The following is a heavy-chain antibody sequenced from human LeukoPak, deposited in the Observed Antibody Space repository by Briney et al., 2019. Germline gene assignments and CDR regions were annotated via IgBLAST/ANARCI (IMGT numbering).Heavy chain of an antibody. Sequence: LSGGSLRLSCAASGFTFSSYAMSWVRQAPGKGLEWVSAISGSGGSTYYADSVKGRFTISRDNSKNTLYLQMNSLRAEDTAVYYCAKDPGGSSSSVRYYYYYMDVWGKGTTVTVSS. J-gene: IGHJ6*03. CDR1: GFTFSSYA. V-gene: IGHV3-23*01. CDR3: AKDPGGSSSSVRYYYYYMDV. D-gene: IGHD6-6*01. CDR2: ISGSGGST.